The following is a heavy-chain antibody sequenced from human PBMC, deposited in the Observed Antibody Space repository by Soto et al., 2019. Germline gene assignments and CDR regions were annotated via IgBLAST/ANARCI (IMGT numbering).Heavy chain of an antibody. Sequence: GASVKVSCKASGYTFTNYAMHWVRQAPGQRLEWMGWINAANGNAKYSQKFQGRVTITRDTSASTDYMELSSLRPEDTAVYSCAILRYFGEGMGFDPWGQGTLVTVSS. J-gene: IGHJ5*02. CDR2: INAANGNA. CDR1: GYTFTNYA. D-gene: IGHD3-9*01. CDR3: AILRYFGEGMGFDP. V-gene: IGHV1-3*01.